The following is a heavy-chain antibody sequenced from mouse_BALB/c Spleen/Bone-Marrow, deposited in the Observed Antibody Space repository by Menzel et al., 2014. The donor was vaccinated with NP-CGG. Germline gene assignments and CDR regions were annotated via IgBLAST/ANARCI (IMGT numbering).Heavy chain of an antibody. J-gene: IGHJ4*01. D-gene: IGHD2-12*01. CDR2: FFPGSGSI. Sequence: VQLQQSGAELVKPGASVKLSCKASGYTFTEYIIHWIKQRSGQGLEWIGWFFPGSGSIKYNERSKDKATLTADKSSSTVYMELSRLTSEDSAVYFCARHEDLDIRRRLGAMDYWGQGTSVTVSS. V-gene: IGHV1-62-2*01. CDR3: ARHEDLDIRRRLGAMDY. CDR1: GYTFTEYI.